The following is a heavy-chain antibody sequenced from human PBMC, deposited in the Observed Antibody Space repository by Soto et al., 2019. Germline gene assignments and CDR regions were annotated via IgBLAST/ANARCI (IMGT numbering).Heavy chain of an antibody. Sequence: SETLSLSCAVYGGSFSGYYWSWIRQPPGKGLEWIGEINHSGSTNYNPSLKSRVTISVDTSKNQFSLKLSSVTAADTAVYYCARRVRGVIMSNWFDPWGQGTLVTVSS. D-gene: IGHD3-10*01. V-gene: IGHV4-34*01. J-gene: IGHJ5*02. CDR1: GGSFSGYY. CDR3: ARRVRGVIMSNWFDP. CDR2: INHSGST.